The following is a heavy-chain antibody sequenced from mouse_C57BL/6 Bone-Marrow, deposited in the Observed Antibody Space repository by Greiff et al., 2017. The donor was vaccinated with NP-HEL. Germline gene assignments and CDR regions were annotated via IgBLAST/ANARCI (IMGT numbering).Heavy chain of an antibody. D-gene: IGHD2-3*01. V-gene: IGHV1-53*01. J-gene: IGHJ4*01. CDR3: ATLIYDGYYHYYAMDY. CDR1: GYTFTSYW. Sequence: QVQLQQPGTELVKPGASVKLSCKASGYTFTSYWMHWVKQRPGQGLEWIGNINPSNGGTNYNEKFKSKATLTVDKSSSTAYMQLSSLTSEDSAVYYCATLIYDGYYHYYAMDYWGQGTSVTVSS. CDR2: INPSNGGT.